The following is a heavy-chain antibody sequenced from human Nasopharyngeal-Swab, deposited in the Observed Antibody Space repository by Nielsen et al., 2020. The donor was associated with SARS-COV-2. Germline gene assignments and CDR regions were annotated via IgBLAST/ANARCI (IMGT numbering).Heavy chain of an antibody. CDR3: ARALGYCSGGSCPLWYYGMDV. CDR2: IYHSGST. Sequence: VRQDPGRGGGWVGEIYHSGSTNYNPSLKSRVTISVDKSKNQFSLKLSSMTAADTAVYYCARALGYCSGGSCPLWYYGMDVWGQGTTVTVSS. J-gene: IGHJ6*02. D-gene: IGHD2-15*01. V-gene: IGHV4-4*02.